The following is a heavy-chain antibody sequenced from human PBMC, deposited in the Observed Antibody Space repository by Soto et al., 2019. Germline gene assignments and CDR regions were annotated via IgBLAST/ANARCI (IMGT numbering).Heavy chain of an antibody. V-gene: IGHV3-23*01. D-gene: IGHD3-3*01. J-gene: IGHJ4*02. CDR3: AKVIGFWSGYHYFDY. Sequence: GGSLRLSCGASGFTFSSYAMSWVRQAPGKGLEWVSAISGSGGSTYYADSVKGRFTISRDNSKNTLYLQMNSLRAEDTAVYYCAKVIGFWSGYHYFDYWGQGTLVTVSS. CDR2: ISGSGGST. CDR1: GFTFSSYA.